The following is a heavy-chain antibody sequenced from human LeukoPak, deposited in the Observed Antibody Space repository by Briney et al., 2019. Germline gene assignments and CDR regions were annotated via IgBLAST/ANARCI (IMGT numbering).Heavy chain of an antibody. CDR2: IHHSGST. J-gene: IGHJ4*02. CDR3: ARDGLVGAITDGFC. D-gene: IGHD1-26*01. Sequence: SETLSLTCTVSADSVSSGYYWGWIRQPPGKGLEWIGNIHHSGSTYYNPSLKSRVTISVDTSKNQFFLKLRSVTAADRAVYYCARDGLVGAITDGFCWGQGSLVTVSS. V-gene: IGHV4-38-2*02. CDR1: ADSVSSGYY.